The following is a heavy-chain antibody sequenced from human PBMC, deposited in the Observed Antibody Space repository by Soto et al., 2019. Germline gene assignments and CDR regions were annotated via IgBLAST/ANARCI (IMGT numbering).Heavy chain of an antibody. CDR3: ARDDVLCDGGSCYGVPMDV. CDR2: IQSGGTT. J-gene: IGHJ6*03. CDR1: GFTVSTKY. Sequence: EVQLVESGGGLVQPGGSLRLSCAASGFTVSTKYMSWVRQAPGKGLEWVSLIQSGGTTYYADSVRGRFTISRDSSENTLHLQMDGLRAEDTAVYYCARDDVLCDGGSCYGVPMDVCGKGTTVTVSS. D-gene: IGHD2-15*01. V-gene: IGHV3-66*01.